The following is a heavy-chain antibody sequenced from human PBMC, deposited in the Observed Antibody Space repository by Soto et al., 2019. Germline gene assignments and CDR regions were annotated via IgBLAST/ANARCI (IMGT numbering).Heavy chain of an antibody. V-gene: IGHV1-18*01. J-gene: IGHJ3*02. D-gene: IGHD2-15*01. CDR2: ISAYNGNT. Sequence: GASVKVSCKASGYTFTSYGISWVRQAPGQGLEWMGWISAYNGNTNYAQKLQGRVTMTTDTSTSTAYMELRSLRSDDTAVYYCARRVVVVVAATYPREPEDEVCALDIRGQGTMVTVSS. CDR1: GYTFTSYG. CDR3: ARRVVVVVAATYPREPEDEVCALDI.